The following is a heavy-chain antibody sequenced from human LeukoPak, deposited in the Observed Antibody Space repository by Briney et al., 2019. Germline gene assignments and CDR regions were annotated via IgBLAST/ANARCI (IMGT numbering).Heavy chain of an antibody. CDR1: GGSFSGYY. D-gene: IGHD2/OR15-2a*01. J-gene: IGHJ4*02. Sequence: KSSETLSLTCAVYGGSFSGYYWSWIRQPPGKGLEWIGEINHSGSTNYNPSLKSRVTISVDTSKNQFSLKLSSVTAADTAVYFCAVLQSHRPLDYWGQGTLVTVSS. CDR3: AVLQSHRPLDY. V-gene: IGHV4-34*01. CDR2: INHSGST.